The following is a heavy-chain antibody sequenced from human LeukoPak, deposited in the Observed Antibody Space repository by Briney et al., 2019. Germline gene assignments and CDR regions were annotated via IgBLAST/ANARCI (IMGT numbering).Heavy chain of an antibody. CDR3: ARRPFGGVIVRLFDY. J-gene: IGHJ4*02. D-gene: IGHD3-16*02. Sequence: SVTLSLTCTVSGGSVSSGSYYWSWVRQPPGKGLEWIGSSYYSGSTYYNPSLKSRVTISVDTSKHQFSLKLSSVTAADTAVYYCARRPFGGVIVRLFDYWGQGTLVTVSS. CDR2: SYYSGST. V-gene: IGHV4-39*01. CDR1: GGSVSSGSYY.